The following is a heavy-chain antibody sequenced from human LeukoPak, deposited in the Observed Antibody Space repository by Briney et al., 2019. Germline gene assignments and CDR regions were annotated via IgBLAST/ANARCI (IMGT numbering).Heavy chain of an antibody. V-gene: IGHV1-2*02. CDR1: GYTFTDYY. Sequence: GASVRVSCKTSGYTFTDYYIHWVRQAPGQGLEWMGWINTKTGRTNFARTFQGRVTMTRDPSITTVYMDMAWLTSDDTAIYFCARADFIDAGPYLIAPWGQGTLVTVSS. CDR2: INTKTGRT. J-gene: IGHJ5*02. D-gene: IGHD3-3*01. CDR3: ARADFIDAGPYLIAP.